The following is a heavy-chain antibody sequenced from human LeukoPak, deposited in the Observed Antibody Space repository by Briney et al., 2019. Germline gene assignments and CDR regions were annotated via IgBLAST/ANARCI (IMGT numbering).Heavy chain of an antibody. CDR2: ISYDGSNK. CDR1: GFTFSSYA. Sequence: GSLRLSCAASGFTFSSYAMHWVRQAPGKGLEWVAVISYDGSNKYYADSVKGRFAISRDNSKNTLYLQMNSLRAEDTAVYYCARDGAKYYYYYGMDVWGQGTTVTVSS. CDR3: ARDGAKYYYYYGMDV. J-gene: IGHJ6*02. V-gene: IGHV3-30*09.